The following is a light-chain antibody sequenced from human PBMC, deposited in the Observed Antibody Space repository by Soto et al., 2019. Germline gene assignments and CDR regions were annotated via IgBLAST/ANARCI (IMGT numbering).Light chain of an antibody. CDR1: GGSIASNY. Sequence: NFMLTQPHSVSESPGKTVTISCTGSGGSIASNYVQWFQQRPGSAPTTVIYEDAQRPSGVPDRFSGSIDSSSNSASLTISGLKTVDEADYYCQSSDIRNVVFGGGTKLTVL. CDR2: EDA. CDR3: QSSDIRNVV. V-gene: IGLV6-57*02. J-gene: IGLJ2*01.